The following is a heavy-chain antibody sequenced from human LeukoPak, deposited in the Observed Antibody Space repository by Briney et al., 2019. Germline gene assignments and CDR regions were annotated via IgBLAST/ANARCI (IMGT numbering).Heavy chain of an antibody. V-gene: IGHV3-23*01. CDR3: AKDDRLAGIVVVITTGDY. D-gene: IGHD3-22*01. CDR1: GFTFSSYA. Sequence: GGSLRLSCAASGFTFSSYAMSWVRQAPGKGLEWVSAISGSGGSTYYADSVKGRFTISRDNSKNTLYLQMNSLRAEDTAVYYCAKDDRLAGIVVVITTGDYWGQGTLVTVSS. CDR2: ISGSGGST. J-gene: IGHJ4*02.